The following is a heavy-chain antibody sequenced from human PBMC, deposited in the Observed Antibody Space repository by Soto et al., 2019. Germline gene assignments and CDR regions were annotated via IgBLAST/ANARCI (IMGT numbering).Heavy chain of an antibody. D-gene: IGHD6-6*01. CDR3: ARAVYSSSSDFDY. J-gene: IGHJ4*02. CDR2: ISYDGSNK. CDR1: GFTFSSYA. V-gene: IGHV3-30*04. Sequence: AGGSLRLSCAASGFTFSSYAMHWVRQAPGKGLEWVAVISYDGSNKYYADSVKGRFTISRDNSKNTLYLQMNSLRAEDTAVYYCARAVYSSSSDFDYWGQGTLVTVSS.